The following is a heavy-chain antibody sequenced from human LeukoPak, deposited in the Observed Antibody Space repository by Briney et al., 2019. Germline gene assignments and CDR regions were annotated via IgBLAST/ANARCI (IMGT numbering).Heavy chain of an antibody. Sequence: SETLSLTCTVCGGSISSSSHYWLWIRQPPGKGLEWIGTIYYNGGSTYYNPSLKSRVAISADTSKNQFSLRLSSVTAADTAVYYCALIVHSSGYHYWGQGTLVTVSS. J-gene: IGHJ4*02. V-gene: IGHV4-39*01. CDR2: IYYNGGST. D-gene: IGHD3-22*01. CDR3: ALIVHSSGYHY. CDR1: GGSISSSSHY.